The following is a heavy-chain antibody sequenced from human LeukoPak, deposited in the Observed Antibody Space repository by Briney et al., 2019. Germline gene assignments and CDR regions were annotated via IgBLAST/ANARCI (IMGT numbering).Heavy chain of an antibody. Sequence: SETLSLTCTVSGGSISSGGYYWSWIRQHPGKGLEWIGYIYYSGSTYYNPSLKSRVTVSVDTSKNQFSLKLSSVTAADTAVYYCARGKADYYDSSGYYEEGYFDYWGQGTLVTVSS. D-gene: IGHD3-22*01. CDR2: IYYSGST. CDR3: ARGKADYYDSSGYYEEGYFDY. J-gene: IGHJ4*02. CDR1: GGSISSGGYY. V-gene: IGHV4-31*03.